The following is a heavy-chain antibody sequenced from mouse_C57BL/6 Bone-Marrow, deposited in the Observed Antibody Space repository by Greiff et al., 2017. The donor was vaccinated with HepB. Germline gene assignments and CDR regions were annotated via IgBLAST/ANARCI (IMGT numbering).Heavy chain of an antibody. CDR2: IHPNSGST. CDR3: ARSWGTTFSRFDY. V-gene: IGHV1-64*01. CDR1: GYTFTSYW. Sequence: VKLQQPGAELVKPGDSVKLSCKASGYTFTSYWMHWVKQRPGQGLEWIGMIHPNSGSTNYNEKFKSKATLTVDKSSSTAYMQLSSLTSEDSAVYYCARSWGTTFSRFDYWGQGTTLTVSS. D-gene: IGHD1-1*01. J-gene: IGHJ2*01.